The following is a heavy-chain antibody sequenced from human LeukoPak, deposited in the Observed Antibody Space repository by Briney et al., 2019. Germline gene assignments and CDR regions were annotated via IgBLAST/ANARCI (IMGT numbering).Heavy chain of an antibody. J-gene: IGHJ6*03. D-gene: IGHD3-3*01. V-gene: IGHV3-11*04. CDR3: ARRIVYRDYDFFAHYYYYIDV. Sequence: GGSLRLSCAASGFTFDDYGMSWVRQAPGKGLEWVSYISSSGSTIYYADSVEGRFTISRDNAKNSLYLQMNSLRAEDTAVYYCARRIVYRDYDFFAHYYYYIDVWGKGTTVAVSS. CDR1: GFTFDDYG. CDR2: ISSSGSTI.